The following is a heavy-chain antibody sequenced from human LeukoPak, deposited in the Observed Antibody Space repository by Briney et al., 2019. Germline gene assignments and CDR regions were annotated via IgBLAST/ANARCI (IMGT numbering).Heavy chain of an antibody. CDR2: ISSSSSTI. CDR3: ARVLHKRNYDSSVYYGY. CDR1: GFTFSSCS. Sequence: GGSLGLSCAASGFTFSSCSMNWVRQAPGKGLEWVSYISSSSSTIYYADSVKGRFTISRDNAKSSLYLQMNSLRAEDTAVYYCARVLHKRNYDSSVYYGYWGQGTLVTVSS. D-gene: IGHD3-22*01. V-gene: IGHV3-48*01. J-gene: IGHJ4*02.